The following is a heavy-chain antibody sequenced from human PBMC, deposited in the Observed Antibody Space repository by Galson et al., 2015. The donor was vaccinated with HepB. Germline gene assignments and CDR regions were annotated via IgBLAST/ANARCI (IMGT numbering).Heavy chain of an antibody. CDR3: ARGGGYFYSDV. CDR1: GFTFSSYW. J-gene: IGHJ4*02. V-gene: IGHV3-74*01. D-gene: IGHD3-22*01. Sequence: SLRLSCAASGFTFSSYWMHWVRQAPGKGLEWVSRMNDDGTSISYADSVKGRFTISRDNSKDTLYLQMNSLRAEDTAVYYCARGGGYFYSDVWGQGTLVTVSS. CDR2: MNDDGTSI.